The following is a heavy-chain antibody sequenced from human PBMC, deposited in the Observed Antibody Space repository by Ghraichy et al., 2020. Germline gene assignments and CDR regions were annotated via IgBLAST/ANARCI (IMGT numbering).Heavy chain of an antibody. CDR1: GGSVSSGSFY. CDR3: ARGGKYYYDSSGYYSF. J-gene: IGHJ4*02. D-gene: IGHD3-22*01. Sequence: SETLSLTCTVSGGSVSSGSFYWSWIRQPPGKGLEWIGYVFYSGSTNYNPSLKSRVTISVDTSKNQFSLKLSSVTAADTAVYYCARGGKYYYDSSGYYSFWGQGTLVTVSS. V-gene: IGHV4-61*01. CDR2: VFYSGST.